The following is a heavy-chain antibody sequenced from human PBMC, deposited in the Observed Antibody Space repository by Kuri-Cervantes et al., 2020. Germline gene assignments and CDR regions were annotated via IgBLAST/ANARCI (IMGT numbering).Heavy chain of an antibody. V-gene: IGHV4-34*01. D-gene: IGHD3-22*01. CDR2: INHSGST. CDR1: GGSFSGYY. Sequence: SETLSLTCAVYGGSFSGYYWSWIRQPPGKGLEWIGEINHSGSTNYNPSLKSRVTISVDTSKNQFSLKLSSVTAADTAVYYCARVLGDDSSGFCLYYWGQGTLVTVSS. J-gene: IGHJ4*02. CDR3: ARVLGDDSSGFCLYY.